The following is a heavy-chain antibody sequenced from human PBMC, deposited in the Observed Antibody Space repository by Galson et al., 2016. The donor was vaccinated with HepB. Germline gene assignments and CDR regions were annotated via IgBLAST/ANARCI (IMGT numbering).Heavy chain of an antibody. CDR2: ISYDGSNK. CDR1: GFSLSTYG. V-gene: IGHV3-30*03. CDR3: VRGTLGYLDH. D-gene: IGHD6-13*01. Sequence: SLRLSCAASGFSLSTYGVHWVHQAPGKGLEWVAVISYDGSNKYQADSVKGRFTMSRDESKKMLYLQMNNLRAEDTALYYCVRGTLGYLDHWGQGTPVTVSS. J-gene: IGHJ4*02.